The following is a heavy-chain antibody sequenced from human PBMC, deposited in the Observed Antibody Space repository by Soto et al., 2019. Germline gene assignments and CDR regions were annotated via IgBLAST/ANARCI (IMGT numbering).Heavy chain of an antibody. D-gene: IGHD1-1*01. CDR2: IYHSART. CDR1: GDSISSGGYS. J-gene: IGHJ4*02. CDR3: ARVPDY. Sequence: QLQLQESGSGLVKPSQTLSLTCAVSGDSISSGGYSWSWIRQPPGKGLELIGYIYHSARTHYNQSLKSRVPISVDRSKNQFSLKLCSVTAADTALYYCARVPDYWGQGALVTVSS. V-gene: IGHV4-30-2*01.